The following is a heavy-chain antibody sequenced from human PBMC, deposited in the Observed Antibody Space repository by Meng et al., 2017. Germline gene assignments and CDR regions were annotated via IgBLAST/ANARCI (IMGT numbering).Heavy chain of an antibody. CDR2: INTYNGKT. Sequence: QGQLVQSGAEVKKHGASVKVSCEASGYTRSSDGFSWVRQAPGQGLEWLGWINTYNGKTDYAQKFQGRITMTTDTFASTAYMELRNLRSDDTAVYYCATRGNPYLNCWGQGTLVTVSS. CDR1: GYTRSSDG. J-gene: IGHJ4*02. CDR3: ATRGNPYLNC. V-gene: IGHV1-18*04.